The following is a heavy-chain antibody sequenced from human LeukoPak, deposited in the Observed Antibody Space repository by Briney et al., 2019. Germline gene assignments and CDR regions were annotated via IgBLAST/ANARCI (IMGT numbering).Heavy chain of an antibody. CDR2: ISAYNGNT. D-gene: IGHD3-10*01. Sequence: GASVKVSCKASGYTFTSYVISWVRQAPGQGLEWMGWISAYNGNTDYAQKLQGRVTMTTDTSTSTAYMELRSLRSDDTAVYYCARDWEGSGSYTQDHYYYGMDVWGKGTTVTVSS. CDR1: GYTFTSYV. J-gene: IGHJ6*04. V-gene: IGHV1-18*04. CDR3: ARDWEGSGSYTQDHYYYGMDV.